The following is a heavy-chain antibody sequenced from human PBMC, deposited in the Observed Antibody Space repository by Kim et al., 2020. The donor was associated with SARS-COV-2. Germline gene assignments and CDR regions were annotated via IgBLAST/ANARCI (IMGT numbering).Heavy chain of an antibody. D-gene: IGHD2-21*01. CDR1: DGSISSKW. V-gene: IGHV4-4*02. CDR3: ARLDSDCGNYFWFDP. CDR2: IFHSGST. J-gene: IGHJ5*02. Sequence: SETLSLTCAVSDGSISSKWWTWVRQPPGKGLEWIGEIFHSGSTNYNPSLKSRVTMSVDKPKNQFSLKLSSVTAADTAVYYCARLDSDCGNYFWFDPWGQG.